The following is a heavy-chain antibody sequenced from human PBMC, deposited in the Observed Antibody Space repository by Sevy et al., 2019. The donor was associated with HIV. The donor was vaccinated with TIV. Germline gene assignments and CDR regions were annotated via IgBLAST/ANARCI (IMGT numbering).Heavy chain of an antibody. CDR1: GFTFSDHY. Sequence: GGSLRLSCAASGFTFSDHYMEWVRQAPGKGLEWAGRIRNKADSYTTEYAASVKGRFTISRDDSKNSLYLLMNSLKTEETAVYYCATLAGIAAAGRVFDYWGQGTLVTVSS. D-gene: IGHD6-13*01. V-gene: IGHV3-72*01. CDR2: IRNKADSYTT. CDR3: ATLAGIAAAGRVFDY. J-gene: IGHJ4*02.